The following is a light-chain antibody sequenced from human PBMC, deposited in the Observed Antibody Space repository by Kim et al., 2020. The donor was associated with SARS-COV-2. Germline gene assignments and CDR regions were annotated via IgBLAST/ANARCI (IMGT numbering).Light chain of an antibody. CDR1: SLRSYY. CDR2: GKN. J-gene: IGLJ2*01. Sequence: SSELTQDPAVSVALGQTVRITCQGDSLRSYYATWYQQKPGQAPIVVIYGKNNRPSGIPDRFSGSSSGNTASLTITGTQAGAEADYYCNSRDSNDNVVFG. CDR3: NSRDSNDNVV. V-gene: IGLV3-19*01.